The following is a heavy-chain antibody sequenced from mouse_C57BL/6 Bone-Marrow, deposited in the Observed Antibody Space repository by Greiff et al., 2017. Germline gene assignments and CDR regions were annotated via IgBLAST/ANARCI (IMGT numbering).Heavy chain of an antibody. V-gene: IGHV14-4*01. Sequence: EVQLQQSGAELVRPGASVKLSCTASGFNIKDDYMHWVKQRPEQGLEWIGWIDPENGDTEYASKFQGKATITADTSSNTAYLQLSSLTSEDTAVYYCTKGDYYGSSFDYWGQGTTLTVSS. J-gene: IGHJ2*01. CDR3: TKGDYYGSSFDY. CDR1: GFNIKDDY. D-gene: IGHD1-1*01. CDR2: IDPENGDT.